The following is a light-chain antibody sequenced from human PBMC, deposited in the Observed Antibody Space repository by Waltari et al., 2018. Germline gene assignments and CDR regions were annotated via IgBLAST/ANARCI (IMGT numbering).Light chain of an antibody. CDR3: QQRSAWPALT. Sequence: EIVLTQSPATLSLSPGERATLSCRASQSVSSYLAWYQQKPGQAPRLLLYDASTRATGIPARFSGRGSGTDFTLTINSLEPEDFAVYYCQQRSAWPALTFGGGTKVEIK. CDR1: QSVSSY. V-gene: IGKV3-11*01. J-gene: IGKJ4*01. CDR2: DAS.